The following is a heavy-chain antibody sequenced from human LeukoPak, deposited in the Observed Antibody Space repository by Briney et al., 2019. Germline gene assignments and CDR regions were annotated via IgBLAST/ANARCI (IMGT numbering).Heavy chain of an antibody. D-gene: IGHD6-13*01. CDR3: ARDQPAAGTDY. CDR2: ISYEDGSNK. CDR1: GFTFSSFA. V-gene: IGHV3-30*14. Sequence: PGGSLRLSCAASGFTFSSFALHWVRQAPGKGLEWVAVISYEDGSNKYYADSVKGRFTISRDNSKNTLYLQMNSLRAEDTAVYYCARDQPAAGTDYWGQGTLVTVSS. J-gene: IGHJ4*02.